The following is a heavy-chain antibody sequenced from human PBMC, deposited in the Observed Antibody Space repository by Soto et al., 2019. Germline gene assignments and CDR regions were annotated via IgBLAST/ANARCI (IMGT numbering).Heavy chain of an antibody. V-gene: IGHV3-30*18. J-gene: IGHJ4*02. CDR1: GFTFSSYG. CDR2: ISYDGSNK. Sequence: GGSLRLSCAASGFTFSSYGMHWVRQAPGKGLEWVAVISYDGSNKYYADSVKGRFTISRDNSKNTLYLQMNSLRAEDTAVYYCAKHIGPRDHIFDYWGQGNLVTVSS. CDR3: AKHIGPRDHIFDY. D-gene: IGHD5-12*01.